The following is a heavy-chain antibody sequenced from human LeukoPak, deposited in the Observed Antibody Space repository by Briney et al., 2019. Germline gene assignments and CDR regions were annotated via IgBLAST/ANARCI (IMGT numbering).Heavy chain of an antibody. J-gene: IGHJ2*01. Sequence: SVKVSCKASGGTFSSYAISWVRQAPGQGLEWMGGIIPIFGTANYAQKFQGRVTITADESTSTAYMELSSLRSEDTAVYYCARVQIWVSPPPIAGDWYFDLWGRGTLVTVSS. V-gene: IGHV1-69*13. CDR3: ARVQIWVSPPPIAGDWYFDL. CDR2: IIPIFGTA. CDR1: GGTFSSYA. D-gene: IGHD6-13*01.